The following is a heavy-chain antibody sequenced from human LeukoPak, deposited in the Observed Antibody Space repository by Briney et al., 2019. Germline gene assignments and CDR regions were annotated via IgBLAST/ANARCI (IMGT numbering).Heavy chain of an antibody. CDR1: GGFISNSGYF. CDR3: ARHHRYSSFPWYMDV. CDR2: IFYSGDT. D-gene: IGHD6-13*01. V-gene: IGHV4-39*01. Sequence: SETLSLTCAVSGGFISNSGYFWGWIRQPPGKGLEWVGSIFYSGDTYYNPSLKSRVTISVDTSKNQFSLKLSSVTAADTAVYYCARHHRYSSFPWYMDVWGKGTTVTVSS. J-gene: IGHJ6*03.